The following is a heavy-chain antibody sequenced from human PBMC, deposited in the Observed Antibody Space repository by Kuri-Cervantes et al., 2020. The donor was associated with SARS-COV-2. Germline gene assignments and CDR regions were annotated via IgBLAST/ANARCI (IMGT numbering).Heavy chain of an antibody. CDR1: GYTFTGYY. Sequence: ASVKVSCKASGYTFTGYYMRWVRQAPGQGLEWMGWINPNSGGTNYAQKFQGRVTMTRDTSISTAYMELSRLRSDDTAVYYCARVLNWNDHRPFDYWGQGTLVTVSS. D-gene: IGHD1-1*01. J-gene: IGHJ4*02. CDR2: INPNSGGT. CDR3: ARVLNWNDHRPFDY. V-gene: IGHV1-2*02.